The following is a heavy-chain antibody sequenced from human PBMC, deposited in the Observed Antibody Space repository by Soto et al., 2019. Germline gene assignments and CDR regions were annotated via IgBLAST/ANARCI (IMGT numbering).Heavy chain of an antibody. V-gene: IGHV3-21*01. CDR2: ISSSSSYI. D-gene: IGHD2-2*01. CDR1: GFTFSSYS. Sequence: GGSLRLSCAASGFTFSSYSMNWVRQAPGKGLEWGSPISSSSSYIYYADSVKGRFTISRDNANSSLSLQINSPRAEDTAVYYCARDPAILSSAPLSNSSLFDPWGQGTLVAVSS. J-gene: IGHJ5*02. CDR3: ARDPAILSSAPLSNSSLFDP.